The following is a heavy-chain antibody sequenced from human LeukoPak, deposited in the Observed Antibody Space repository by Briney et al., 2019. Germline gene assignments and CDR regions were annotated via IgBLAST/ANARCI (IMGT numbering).Heavy chain of an antibody. CDR2: ISSSSSSI. CDR3: ARVYRRYSDY. J-gene: IGHJ4*02. CDR1: GFIFSSYS. Sequence: PGGSLRLSCAASGFIFSSYSMNWVRQAPGKGLEWVSYISSSSSSIYYADAVKGRFTISRDNAKNSLYLQMNSLRAEDTAVYYCARVYRRYSDYWGQGTLVTVSS. D-gene: IGHD1-14*01. V-gene: IGHV3-48*01.